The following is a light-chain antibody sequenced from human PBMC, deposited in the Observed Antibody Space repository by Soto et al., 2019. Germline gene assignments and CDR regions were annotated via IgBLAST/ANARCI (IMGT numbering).Light chain of an antibody. CDR2: AAS. J-gene: IGKJ1*01. V-gene: IGKV1-39*01. Sequence: DICMTQAPSSLSASVGDRVTITCRAGQDVVNYLNWYKQKPGKAPRLLIYAASRLQSGVPSRLSGSGSGTDFTLTISSLKPEDFATYYCQQSYSTPTFGHGTKVDIK. CDR3: QQSYSTPT. CDR1: QDVVNY.